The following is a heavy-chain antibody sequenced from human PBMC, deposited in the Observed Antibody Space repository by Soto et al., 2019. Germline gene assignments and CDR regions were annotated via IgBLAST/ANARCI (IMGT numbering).Heavy chain of an antibody. V-gene: IGHV3-23*01. CDR3: AKGAQSSSYSSSDY. D-gene: IGHD2-21*01. J-gene: IGHJ4*02. Sequence: PGGSLKLSCAASGFSFSSYAKSWVRQAPGKGLEWVSVISGGGGSTYYADSVKGRFTISRDNSKNTMYLQMNSLRPEDTAVYHCAKGAQSSSYSSSDYWGQGTLVTVSS. CDR2: ISGGGGST. CDR1: GFSFSSYA.